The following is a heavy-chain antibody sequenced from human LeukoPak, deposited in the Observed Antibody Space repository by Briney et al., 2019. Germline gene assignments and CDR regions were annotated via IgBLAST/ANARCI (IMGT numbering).Heavy chain of an antibody. CDR2: ISYDGSNK. V-gene: IGHV3-30*03. J-gene: IGHJ4*02. CDR3: ARDTGSSYLSSFDF. CDR1: GFTFSSYG. Sequence: GRSLRLSCAASGFTFSSYGMHWVRQAPGKGLEWVAVISYDGSNKYYADSVKGRFTISRDNSKNTLYLQMNSLRAEDTAVYFCARDTGSSYLSSFDFWGQGTLVTVSS. D-gene: IGHD6-6*01.